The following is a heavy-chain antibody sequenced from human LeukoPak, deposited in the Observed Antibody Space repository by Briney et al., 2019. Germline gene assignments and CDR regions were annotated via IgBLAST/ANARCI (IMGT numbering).Heavy chain of an antibody. Sequence: GGSLRLSCAASGFTFSNYAMSWVRQAPGKGLEWVSGISGSGGSTYYADSVKGRFIISRDNSKNTLYLQMNRLRAEDTAIYYCMIVASDAFAIWGQGTMVTVSS. J-gene: IGHJ3*02. CDR2: ISGSGGST. D-gene: IGHD3-22*01. V-gene: IGHV3-23*01. CDR3: MIVASDAFAI. CDR1: GFTFSNYA.